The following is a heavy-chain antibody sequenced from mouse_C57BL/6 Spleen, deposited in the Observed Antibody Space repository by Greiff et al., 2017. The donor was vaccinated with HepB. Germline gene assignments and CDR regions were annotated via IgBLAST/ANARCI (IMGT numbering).Heavy chain of an antibody. CDR1: GYTFTDYY. CDR3: ARDGSSFTLFAY. CDR2: IYPGSGNT. D-gene: IGHD1-1*01. J-gene: IGHJ3*01. V-gene: IGHV1-76*01. Sequence: VKLVESGAELVRPGASVKLSCKASGYTFTDYYINWVKQRPGQGLEWIARIYPGSGNTYYNEKFKGKATLTAEKSSSTAYMQLSSLTSEDSAVYFCARDGSSFTLFAYWGQGTLVTVSA.